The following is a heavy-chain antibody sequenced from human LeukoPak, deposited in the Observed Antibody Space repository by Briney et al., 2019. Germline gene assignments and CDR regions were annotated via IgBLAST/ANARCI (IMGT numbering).Heavy chain of an antibody. CDR3: ARLTTNYDFWSGYSSPDY. Sequence: GESLKISCKGSGYSFTSYWLGWVRQMPGKGLEWMGIIYPGDSDTRYSPSFQGQVTISADKSISTAYLQWSSLKASDTAMYYCARLTTNYDFWSGYSSPDYWGQGTLVTVSS. CDR1: GYSFTSYW. V-gene: IGHV5-51*01. CDR2: IYPGDSDT. D-gene: IGHD3-3*01. J-gene: IGHJ4*02.